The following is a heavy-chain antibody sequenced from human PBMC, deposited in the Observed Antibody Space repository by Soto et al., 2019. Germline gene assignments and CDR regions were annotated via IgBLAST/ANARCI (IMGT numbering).Heavy chain of an antibody. CDR3: ARDHRIAARPGWFDP. D-gene: IGHD6-6*01. CDR1: GGTFSSYA. Sequence: QVQLVQSGAEVKKPGSSVHGSCKASGGTFSSYAISWVRQAPGQGLEWMGGIIPIFGTANYAQTFQGRVTITADESTSTAYMERSSLRSEDTAVYYCARDHRIAARPGWFDPWGQGTLVTVSS. V-gene: IGHV1-69*01. CDR2: IIPIFGTA. J-gene: IGHJ5*02.